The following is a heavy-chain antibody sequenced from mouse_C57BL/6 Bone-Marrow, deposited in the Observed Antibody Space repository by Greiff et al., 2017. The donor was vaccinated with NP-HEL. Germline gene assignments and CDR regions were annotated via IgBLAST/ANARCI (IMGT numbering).Heavy chain of an antibody. Sequence: QVQLQQPGAELVKPGASVKLSCKASGYTFTSYWMQWVKQRPGQGLEWIGDIDPSDSYTNYNQKFKGKATLTVDTSSSTAYMQLSSLTSEDSAVYYGAKEIYYGDWDYAMDYWGQGTSVTVSS. D-gene: IGHD2-13*01. CDR2: IDPSDSYT. V-gene: IGHV1-50*01. J-gene: IGHJ4*01. CDR1: GYTFTSYW. CDR3: AKEIYYGDWDYAMDY.